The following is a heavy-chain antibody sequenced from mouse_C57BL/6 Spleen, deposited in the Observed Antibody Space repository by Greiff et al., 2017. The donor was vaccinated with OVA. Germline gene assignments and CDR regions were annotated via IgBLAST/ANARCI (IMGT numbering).Heavy chain of an antibody. Sequence: QVQLQQPGAELVKPGASVKLSCKASGYTFTSYWMHWVKQRPGQGLEWIGMIHPNSGSTNYNEKFKGKATLTVDKSSSTAYMQLSSLTSEDSAVYYCARSDSSGYVMDYWGQGTSVTVSS. CDR3: ARSDSSGYVMDY. CDR1: GYTFTSYW. V-gene: IGHV1-64*01. CDR2: IHPNSGST. J-gene: IGHJ4*01. D-gene: IGHD3-2*02.